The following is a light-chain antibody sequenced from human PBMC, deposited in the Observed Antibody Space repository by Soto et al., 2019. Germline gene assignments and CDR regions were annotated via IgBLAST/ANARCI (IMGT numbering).Light chain of an antibody. CDR1: QSVSSSY. CDR2: GAS. CDR3: QQYGTSPLT. V-gene: IGKV3-20*01. J-gene: IGKJ4*01. Sequence: EIVLTQSPGTLSLSPGERATLSCRASQSVSSSYLAWYQPKPGQAPRLLINGASGRATGIPDRFCGSGSGTDFTLTISRLEPEDFAVYYLQQYGTSPLTFVGGTKVEIK.